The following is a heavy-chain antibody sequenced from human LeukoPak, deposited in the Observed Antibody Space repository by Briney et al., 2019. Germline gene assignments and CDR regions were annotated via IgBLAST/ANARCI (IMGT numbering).Heavy chain of an antibody. CDR3: ATSERRGGLFTVTLKSAEYFQH. D-gene: IGHD4-17*01. J-gene: IGHJ1*01. CDR1: GGSISSSNW. CDR2: IYHSGNT. Sequence: PSETLSLTCAVSGGSISSSNWWSWVRQPPGKGLEWIGEIYHSGNTNYNPSLKSRVTISVDTSKNQFSLKLSSVTAADTAVYYCATSERRGGLFTVTLKSAEYFQHWGQGTLVTVSS. V-gene: IGHV4-4*02.